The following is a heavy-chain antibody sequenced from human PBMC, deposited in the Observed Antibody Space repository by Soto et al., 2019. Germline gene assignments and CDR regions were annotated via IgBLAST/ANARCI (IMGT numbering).Heavy chain of an antibody. CDR1: GYTFTCYY. CDR2: INPNSGGT. D-gene: IGHD2-15*01. V-gene: IGHV1-2*02. Sequence: QVQLVQSGAEVRKPGASVKVSCKASGYTFTCYYMHWVRQAPGQGLEWMGWINPNSGGTNYAQKVQDRVTMTRDTSISTVYMELSRLISDDTAVYYCARGSEDSLLILSAQYYWGQGTLVTVSS. CDR3: ARGSEDSLLILSAQYY. J-gene: IGHJ4*02.